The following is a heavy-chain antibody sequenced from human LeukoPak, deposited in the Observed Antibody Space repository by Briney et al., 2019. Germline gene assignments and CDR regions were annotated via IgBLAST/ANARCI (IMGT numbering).Heavy chain of an antibody. D-gene: IGHD3-16*01. CDR1: GGSFSGYY. CDR2: INHSGST. Sequence: PSETLSLTCAVYGGSFSGYYWSWIRQPPGKGLEWIGEINHSGSTNYNPSLKSRVTISVDTSKNQFSLKLSSVTAADTAVYYCARIPMMWPIMILGGFDYWGQGTLVTVSS. CDR3: ARIPMMWPIMILGGFDY. V-gene: IGHV4-34*01. J-gene: IGHJ4*02.